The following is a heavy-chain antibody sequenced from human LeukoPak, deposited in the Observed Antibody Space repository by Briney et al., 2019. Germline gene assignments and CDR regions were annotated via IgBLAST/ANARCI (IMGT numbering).Heavy chain of an antibody. CDR1: GASISSTSYY. D-gene: IGHD3-10*01. V-gene: IGHV4-39*01. CDR3: GRVILGEAKSPIDC. J-gene: IGHJ4*02. Sequence: SETLSLTCTVSGASISSTSYYWAWIRQPPGKGLEWIGVFSYSGSTYDNPSLKSRVPISADTSKNQFSLKLTSVTAAETAVYYCGRVILGEAKSPIDCWGQGTLVTVSS. CDR2: FSYSGST.